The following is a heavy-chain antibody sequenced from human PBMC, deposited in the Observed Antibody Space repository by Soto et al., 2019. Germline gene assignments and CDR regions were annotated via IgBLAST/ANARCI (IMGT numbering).Heavy chain of an antibody. J-gene: IGHJ4*02. CDR2: TRNKANGYTT. D-gene: IGHD1-26*01. CDR1: GFIFSDHY. CDR3: TGSSGTLGHFDY. Sequence: EVQLVESGGDLVQPGESLILSCAASGFIFSDHYLDWVRQAPGRGLEWVARTRNKANGYTTEGAASVKGRFTISRDDSRNSIYLQMNSLKTEDTAVYYCTGSSGTLGHFDYWGQGALVTVSS. V-gene: IGHV3-72*01.